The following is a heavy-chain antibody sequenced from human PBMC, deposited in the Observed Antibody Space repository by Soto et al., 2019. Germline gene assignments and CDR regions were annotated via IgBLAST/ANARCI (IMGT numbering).Heavy chain of an antibody. Sequence: SETLSLTCAVSGGSISSSNWWSWVRQPPGKGLEWIGEIYHSGSTNYNPSLKSRVTISVDKSKNQFSLKLSSVTAADTAVYYCARGGIAAAGKDFDYWGQGTLVTVSS. V-gene: IGHV4-4*02. CDR2: IYHSGST. CDR3: ARGGIAAAGKDFDY. D-gene: IGHD6-13*01. J-gene: IGHJ4*02. CDR1: GGSISSSNW.